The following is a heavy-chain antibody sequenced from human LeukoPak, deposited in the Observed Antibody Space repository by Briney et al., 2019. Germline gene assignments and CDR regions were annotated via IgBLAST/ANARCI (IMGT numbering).Heavy chain of an antibody. V-gene: IGHV5-51*01. Sequence: GESLKISCKGSGYSFTSYWIGWVRQMPGKGLEWMGIIYPGDSDTKYSPSFQGQVTISADKSISTAYLQWSSLKASDTAMYYCARFHVGTTPELDSWGQGTLVTVSS. CDR3: ARFHVGTTPELDS. J-gene: IGHJ4*02. CDR1: GYSFTSYW. CDR2: IYPGDSDT. D-gene: IGHD1-26*01.